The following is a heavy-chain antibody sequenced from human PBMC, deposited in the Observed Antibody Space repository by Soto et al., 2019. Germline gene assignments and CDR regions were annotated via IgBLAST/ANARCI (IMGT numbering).Heavy chain of an antibody. Sequence: PSETLSLTCTVSGDSITASYSNWAWIRQPPGTGLEWIGTFYYSGTTSQNPPLRSRIPISGDTSRNQFSLNLRSVTAADSGVYYCARLVRDDVRRSDFDHWGQGPLVTVSS. V-gene: IGHV4-39*01. CDR3: ARLVRDDVRRSDFDH. D-gene: IGHD2-21*01. CDR2: FYYSGTT. J-gene: IGHJ4*02. CDR1: GDSITASYSN.